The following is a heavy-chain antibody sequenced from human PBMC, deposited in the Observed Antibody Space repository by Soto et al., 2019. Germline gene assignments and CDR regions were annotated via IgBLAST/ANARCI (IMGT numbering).Heavy chain of an antibody. CDR1: GDPITSYF. V-gene: IGHV4-4*07. Sequence: SETLSLTCTVSGDPITSYFCYWVRQPAGKGLEWIGHLFPGGTTSLNPSLESRVSMSIDTSKNQFSLTLTSVTAADTAMYYCARTLSGFTYGSRQFYFDYWGQGSMVTVSS. D-gene: IGHD3-10*01. CDR3: ARTLSGFTYGSRQFYFDY. CDR2: LFPGGTT. J-gene: IGHJ4*02.